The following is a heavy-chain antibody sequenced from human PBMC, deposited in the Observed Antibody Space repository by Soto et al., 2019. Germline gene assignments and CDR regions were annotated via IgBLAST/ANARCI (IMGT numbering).Heavy chain of an antibody. CDR2: INPDNGNT. V-gene: IGHV1-3*01. CDR1: GYSFTRYT. J-gene: IGHJ5*02. CDR3: ARGIATGQLDP. D-gene: IGHD2-15*01. Sequence: GXSVKVSCHASGYSFTRYTRSWGRQAPGQRLEWMGWINPDNGNTKSSQKFQDRVIITRDTSASTAYMDLSSLRSEDTAVYYCARGIATGQLDPWGQGTLVTVSS.